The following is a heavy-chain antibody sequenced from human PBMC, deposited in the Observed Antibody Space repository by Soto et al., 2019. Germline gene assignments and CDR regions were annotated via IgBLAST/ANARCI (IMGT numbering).Heavy chain of an antibody. Sequence: AGGSLRLSCAASGFTFSSYAMSWVRQAPGKGLEWVSAISGSGGSTYYADSVKGRFTISRDNSKNTLYLQMNSLRAEDTAVYYCAKEPMIVVVNGMDVWGQGTTVTVSS. CDR3: AKEPMIVVVNGMDV. D-gene: IGHD3-22*01. CDR2: ISGSGGST. CDR1: GFTFSSYA. V-gene: IGHV3-23*01. J-gene: IGHJ6*02.